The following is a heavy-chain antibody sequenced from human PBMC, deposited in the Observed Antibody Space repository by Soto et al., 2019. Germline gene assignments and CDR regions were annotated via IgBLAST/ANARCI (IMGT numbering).Heavy chain of an antibody. CDR1: GFTFSSYW. V-gene: IGHV3-74*01. CDR3: ARDPDYYDSSGYQGDY. J-gene: IGHJ4*02. Sequence: EVQLVESGGGSVQPGGSLRLSCAASGFTFSSYWMYWVRQAPGKGLVGVSRINSDGSGTTYADSVKGRFTISRDNAKNTLYLQMNSLRAEDTAVYYCARDPDYYDSSGYQGDYWGQGTLVTVSS. CDR2: INSDGSGT. D-gene: IGHD3-22*01.